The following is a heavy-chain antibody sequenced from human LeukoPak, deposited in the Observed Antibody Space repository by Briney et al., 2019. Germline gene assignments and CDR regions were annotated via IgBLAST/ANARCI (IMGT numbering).Heavy chain of an antibody. Sequence: GGSLRLSCAASGFTFSSYAMHWVRQAPGKGLEWVADISYDGSNKYYADSVKGRFTISRDNSKNTLYLQMNSLRAEDTAVYFCARERDSSSWYVFDYWGQGTLVTVSS. D-gene: IGHD6-13*01. V-gene: IGHV3-30-3*01. CDR3: ARERDSSSWYVFDY. J-gene: IGHJ4*02. CDR2: ISYDGSNK. CDR1: GFTFSSYA.